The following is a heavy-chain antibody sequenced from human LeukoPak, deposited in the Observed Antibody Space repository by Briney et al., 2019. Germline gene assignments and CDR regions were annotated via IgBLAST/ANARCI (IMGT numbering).Heavy chain of an antibody. CDR3: AKAGYRYYDSSGYFDY. Sequence: GGSLRLSCAASGFTFSSYGMHWVRQAPGKGLEWGAFIRYDGSNKYYADSVKGRFTISRDNSKNTLYLQMNSLRAEDTAVYYCAKAGYRYYDSSGYFDYWGQGTLVTVSS. J-gene: IGHJ4*02. V-gene: IGHV3-30*02. CDR1: GFTFSSYG. CDR2: IRYDGSNK. D-gene: IGHD3-22*01.